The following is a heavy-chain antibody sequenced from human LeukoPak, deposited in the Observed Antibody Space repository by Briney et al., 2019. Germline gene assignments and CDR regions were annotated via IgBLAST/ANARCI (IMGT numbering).Heavy chain of an antibody. CDR3: AKELTTERTPGVDS. CDR1: GFTFSSYS. CDR2: ISGSGDTT. J-gene: IGHJ4*02. D-gene: IGHD4-17*01. Sequence: GGSLRLSCTASGFTFSSYSMSWVRQGPGTGLEWVSAISGSGDTTFYTDSVKGRFTISRDNSKKTLYLQVNSLRAEDTAVYFCAKELTTERTPGVDSWGQGTLVTVSS. V-gene: IGHV3-23*01.